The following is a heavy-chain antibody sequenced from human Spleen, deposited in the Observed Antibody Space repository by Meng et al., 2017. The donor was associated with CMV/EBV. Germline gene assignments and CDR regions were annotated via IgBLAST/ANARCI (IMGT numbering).Heavy chain of an antibody. CDR2: IIPIFGTA. Sequence: VQQVQAGAEVKRPGSSGKVSCKASGGTFSSYAISWVRQAPGQGLEWMGGIIPIFGTANYAQKFQGRVTITADESTSTAYMELSSLRSEDTAVYYCARDAVPLYYYDSSGYPNYFDYWGQGTLVTVSS. CDR3: ARDAVPLYYYDSSGYPNYFDY. CDR1: GGTFSSYA. J-gene: IGHJ4*02. D-gene: IGHD3-22*01. V-gene: IGHV1-69*01.